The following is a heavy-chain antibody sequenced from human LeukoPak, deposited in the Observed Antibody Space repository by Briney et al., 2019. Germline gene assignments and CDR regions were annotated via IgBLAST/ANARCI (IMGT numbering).Heavy chain of an antibody. CDR2: IYTSGTT. V-gene: IGHV4-4*07. CDR3: ARSFLEWNNWFDP. J-gene: IGHJ5*02. CDR1: SGSISSYY. Sequence: SETLSLTCTVSSGSISSYYWSWIRQPAGKGLEWIGRIYTSGTTNYNPSLKSRVTMSVDTSKNQFSLKLSSVTAADTAVYYCARSFLEWNNWFDPWGQGTLVTVSA. D-gene: IGHD3-3*01.